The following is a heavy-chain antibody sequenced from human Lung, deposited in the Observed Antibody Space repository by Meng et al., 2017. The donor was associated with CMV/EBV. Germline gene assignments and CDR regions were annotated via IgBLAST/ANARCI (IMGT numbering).Heavy chain of an antibody. CDR1: XGSISSSSYY. D-gene: IGHD3-22*01. CDR2: MYYSGIT. V-gene: IGHV4-39*07. J-gene: IGHJ4*02. CDR3: ARSFTYDSTPSGGYFDL. Sequence: QVQLQVSGPGLVTPSXXLFLTCTVSXGSISSSSYYWGWIRQPPGKGLEWIGSMYYSGITHYNPSLKTRVTILIDTSKDQFSLNLESLTAADTAMYYCARSFTYDSTPSGGYFDLWGQGSLVTVSS.